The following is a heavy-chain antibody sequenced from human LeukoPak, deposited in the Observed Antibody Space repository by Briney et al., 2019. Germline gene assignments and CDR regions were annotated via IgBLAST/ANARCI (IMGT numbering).Heavy chain of an antibody. J-gene: IGHJ4*02. D-gene: IGHD6-13*01. CDR3: ARAPPGLYSSSWPLDS. CDR1: GYTFTSYY. CDR2: INPNSGGT. V-gene: IGHV1-2*06. Sequence: ASVKVSCKASGYTFTSYYMHWVRQAPGQGLEWMGRINPNSGGTNYAQKFQGRVTMTRDTSISTAYMELSRLKSDDTAVYYCARAPPGLYSSSWPLDSWGQGTLVTVSS.